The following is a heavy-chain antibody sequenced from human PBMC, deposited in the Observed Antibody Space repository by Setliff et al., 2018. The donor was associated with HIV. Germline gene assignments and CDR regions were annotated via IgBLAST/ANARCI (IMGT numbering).Heavy chain of an antibody. V-gene: IGHV1-69*13. CDR1: GYSFARYG. CDR3: ATNPEMATINYYYYYMDV. Sequence: SVKVSCKASGYSFARYGLSWVRQAPGQGLEWMGQIIPIFGTPRYAQKFQGRVTITADESTSTVYMELSSLRSEDTAVYYCATNPEMATINYYYYYMDVWGKGTTVTVSS. D-gene: IGHD5-12*01. J-gene: IGHJ6*03. CDR2: IIPIFGTP.